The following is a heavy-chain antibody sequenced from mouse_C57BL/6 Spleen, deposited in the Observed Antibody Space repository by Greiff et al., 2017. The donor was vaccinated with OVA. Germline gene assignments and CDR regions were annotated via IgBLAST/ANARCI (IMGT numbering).Heavy chain of an antibody. J-gene: IGHJ2*01. CDR2: IDPETGGT. V-gene: IGHV1-15*01. Sequence: VQLQQSGAELVRPGASVTLSCKASGYTFTDYEMHWVKQTPVHGLEWIGAIDPETGGTAYNQKFKGKAILTADKSSSTAYMELRSLTSEDSAVYYCTRGLRRGDYWGQGTTLTVSS. CDR3: TRGLRRGDY. CDR1: GYTFTDYE. D-gene: IGHD2-4*01.